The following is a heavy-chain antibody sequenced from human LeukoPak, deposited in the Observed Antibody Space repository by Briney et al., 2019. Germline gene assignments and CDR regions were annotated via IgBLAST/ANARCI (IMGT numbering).Heavy chain of an antibody. CDR2: INWNGRAI. D-gene: IGHD3-10*01. V-gene: IGHV3-20*04. CDR3: ARDGRRYYGSRSYFLDWIDP. CDR1: GFNFDDYG. Sequence: GGSLRLSCAASGFNFDDYGMSWVRQAPGKGLEWVSGINWNGRAIGYADSVKGRFIISRDNAKSSLYLEMSTLRAEDTALYYCARDGRRYYGSRSYFLDWIDPWGQGTLVIVSS. J-gene: IGHJ5*02.